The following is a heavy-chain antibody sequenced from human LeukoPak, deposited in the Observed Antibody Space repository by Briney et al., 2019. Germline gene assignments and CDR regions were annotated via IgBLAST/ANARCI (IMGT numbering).Heavy chain of an antibody. V-gene: IGHV3-7*01. CDR3: ARDLQDGVPTGY. CDR1: GFTFRNYW. Sequence: PGGSLRLSCAASGFTFRNYWMTWVRQAPGKGLEWVGNIKKDGSEKYYVESLKGRFTISRDNVKNSLYLQMNSPRAEDTAVYYCARDLQDGVPTGYWGQGTLVIVS. J-gene: IGHJ4*02. CDR2: IKKDGSEK. D-gene: IGHD4-17*01.